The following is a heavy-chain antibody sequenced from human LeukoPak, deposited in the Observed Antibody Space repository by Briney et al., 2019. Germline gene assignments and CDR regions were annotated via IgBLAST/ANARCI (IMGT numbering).Heavy chain of an antibody. J-gene: IGHJ4*02. CDR3: ACWYYYDSSGYRSGDY. V-gene: IGHV4-30-4*01. D-gene: IGHD3-22*01. CDR1: GGSISSGDYY. Sequence: PSETLSLTCTVSGGSISSGDYYWSWIRQPPGKGLEWIGYIYYSGSTYYNPSLKSRVTISVDTSKNQFSLKLSSVTAADTAAYYCACWYYYDSSGYRSGDYWGQGTLVTVSS. CDR2: IYYSGST.